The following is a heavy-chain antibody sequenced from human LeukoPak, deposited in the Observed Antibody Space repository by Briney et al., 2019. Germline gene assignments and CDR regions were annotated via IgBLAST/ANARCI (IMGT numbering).Heavy chain of an antibody. CDR1: GFTLSSYA. CDR2: IRGSGCST. D-gene: IGHD3-22*01. J-gene: IGHJ3*02. Sequence: SGGSLRLSCAASGFTLSSYAMGCVREAPGKAVEGVSAIRGSGCSTYYADSVKGRFTISRDNSKNTLYLQMNSLRAEDTAVYYCAKGVRITMIVVVITLDAFDIWGQGTMVTVSS. V-gene: IGHV3-23*01. CDR3: AKGVRITMIVVVITLDAFDI.